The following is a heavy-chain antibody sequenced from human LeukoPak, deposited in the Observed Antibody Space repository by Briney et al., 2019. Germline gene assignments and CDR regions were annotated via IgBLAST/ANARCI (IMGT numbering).Heavy chain of an antibody. Sequence: GGSLKLSCAASGFTFSGSAMHWVRQASGKGLEWVGRIRSKANSYATAYAASVKGRFTISRDDSKNTAYLQMNSLKTEDTAVYYCTSGSAYYNDSSGYYYMGYYYYGMDVWGQGTTVTVSS. J-gene: IGHJ6*02. V-gene: IGHV3-73*01. CDR2: IRSKANSYAT. D-gene: IGHD3-22*01. CDR3: TSGSAYYNDSSGYYYMGYYYYGMDV. CDR1: GFTFSGSA.